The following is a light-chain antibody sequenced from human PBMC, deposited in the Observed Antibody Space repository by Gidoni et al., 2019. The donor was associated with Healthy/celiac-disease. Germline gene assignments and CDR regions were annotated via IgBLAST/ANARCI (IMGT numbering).Light chain of an antibody. CDR3: CSYAGSYTSWV. Sequence: QSALPPPRSVSGSPGPSVTISCTGTSSDVGGYNYVSWYQQHPGKAPKLMIYDVSKRPSGVPDRFSGSKSGNTASLTISGLQAEDEADYYCCSYAGSYTSWVFGGGTKLTVL. J-gene: IGLJ3*02. CDR2: DVS. CDR1: SSDVGGYNY. V-gene: IGLV2-11*01.